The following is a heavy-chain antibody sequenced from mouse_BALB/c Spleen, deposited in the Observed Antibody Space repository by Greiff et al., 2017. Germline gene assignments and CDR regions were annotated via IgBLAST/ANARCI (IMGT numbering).Heavy chain of an antibody. Sequence: EVNVVESGGGLVKPGGSLKLSCAASGFTFSSYAMSWVRQSPEKRLEWVAEISSGGSYTYYPDTVTGRFTISRDNAKNTLYLEMSSLRSEDTAMYYCARVYYYGSRGAMDYWGQGTSVTVSS. CDR2: ISSGGSYT. V-gene: IGHV5-9-4*01. D-gene: IGHD1-1*01. CDR1: GFTFSSYA. CDR3: ARVYYYGSRGAMDY. J-gene: IGHJ4*01.